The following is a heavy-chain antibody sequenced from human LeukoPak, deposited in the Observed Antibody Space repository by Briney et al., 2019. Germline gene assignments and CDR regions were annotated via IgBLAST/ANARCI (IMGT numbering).Heavy chain of an antibody. V-gene: IGHV1-24*01. CDR2: FDPEDGET. CDR3: ATGHPRITMIVVVPGGYYFDY. J-gene: IGHJ4*02. Sequence: ASVKVSCKVSVYTLTELSMHWVRQAPGKGREWMGGFDPEDGETIYAQKFQGRVTMTEDTSTDTAYMELSSLRSEDTAVYYCATGHPRITMIVVVPGGYYFDYWGQETLVTVSS. CDR1: VYTLTELS. D-gene: IGHD3-22*01.